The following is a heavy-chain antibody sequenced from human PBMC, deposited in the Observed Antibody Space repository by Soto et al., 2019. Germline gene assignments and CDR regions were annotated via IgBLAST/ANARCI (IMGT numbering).Heavy chain of an antibody. D-gene: IGHD6-6*01. J-gene: IGHJ4*02. V-gene: IGHV3-21*01. CDR3: ARGLEYSSSYFDY. CDR2: ISSSSSYI. Sequence: GGSLRLSCAASGFTFSSYSMNWVRQAPGKGLEWVSSISSSSSYIYYADSVKGRFTISRDNAKNSLYLQMNSLRAEDTAVYYCARGLEYSSSYFDYWGQGTLVTVSS. CDR1: GFTFSSYS.